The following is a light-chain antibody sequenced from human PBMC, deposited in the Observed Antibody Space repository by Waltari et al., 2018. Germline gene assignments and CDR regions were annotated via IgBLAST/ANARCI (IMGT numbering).Light chain of an antibody. V-gene: IGKV1-5*03. CDR3: QQYRTYSGS. J-gene: IGKJ1*01. CDR2: KVS. Sequence: DIQLTQSPSTLSASVGDRVTITCRAGQGIDTWLAWYQHKPGEPPKLLMSKVSSLQSGVPSRFSGSGSGTHFTLTISGLQPEDFGTYYCQQYRTYSGSFGQGTKVEI. CDR1: QGIDTW.